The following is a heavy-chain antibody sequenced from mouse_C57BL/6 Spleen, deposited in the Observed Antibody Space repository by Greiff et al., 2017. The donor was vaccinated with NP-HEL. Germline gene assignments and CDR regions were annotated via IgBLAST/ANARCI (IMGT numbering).Heavy chain of an antibody. D-gene: IGHD1-1*01. Sequence: QVQLQQPGAELVRPGSSVKLSCKASGYTFTSYWMHWVKQRPIQGLEWIGNIDPSDSETHYNQKFKDKATLTVDKSSSTAYMQLSSLTSEDSAVYYCARSRITTVVDYWGQGTTLTVSS. J-gene: IGHJ2*01. CDR3: ARSRITTVVDY. CDR2: IDPSDSET. CDR1: GYTFTSYW. V-gene: IGHV1-52*01.